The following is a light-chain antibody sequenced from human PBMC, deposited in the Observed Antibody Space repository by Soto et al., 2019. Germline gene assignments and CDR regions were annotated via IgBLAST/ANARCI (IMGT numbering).Light chain of an antibody. V-gene: IGKV3-20*01. CDR3: QQFGTSPA. Sequence: EIVLTQSPGTLSLSPGERAILSCRASQRVRSSSLAWYQQRPGQAPRLLIYGVSTRATGIPDRFSGSGSGTDFTLTISRLESEDFAVYFCQQFGTSPAFGGGTKVEIK. J-gene: IGKJ4*01. CDR1: QRVRSSS. CDR2: GVS.